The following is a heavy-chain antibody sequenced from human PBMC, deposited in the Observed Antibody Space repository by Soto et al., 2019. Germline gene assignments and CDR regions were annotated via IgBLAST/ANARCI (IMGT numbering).Heavy chain of an antibody. CDR2: INAGNGDT. V-gene: IGHV1-3*01. CDR3: ARGRWMHTTADYYLDY. CDR1: GYTFTVYT. Sequence: GASVKVSCKASGYTFTVYTMHWVRQAPGQRLEWMGWINAGNGDTKYSLKFQGRVTITTDTSASTAHMELSSLRSEDTAVYYCARGRWMHTTADYYLDYWAQGALVTGSS. D-gene: IGHD1-26*01. J-gene: IGHJ4*02.